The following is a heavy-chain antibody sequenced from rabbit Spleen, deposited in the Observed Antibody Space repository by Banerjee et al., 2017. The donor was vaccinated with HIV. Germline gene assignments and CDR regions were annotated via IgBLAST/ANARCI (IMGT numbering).Heavy chain of an antibody. D-gene: IGHD6-1*01. CDR2: IYNGDGTT. V-gene: IGHV1S47*01. CDR3: ARSRYYNFDYSSYTYAIPNNL. Sequence: EESGGGLVQPEGSLTLTCTASGFSFSSNYWICWVRQAPGKGPEWIGCIYNGDGTTNFASWVNSRFTISRSASLNTVTLQMTSLTAADTATYFCARSRYYNFDYSSYTYAIPNNLGGPGTLVTFS. J-gene: IGHJ6*01. CDR1: GFSFSSNY.